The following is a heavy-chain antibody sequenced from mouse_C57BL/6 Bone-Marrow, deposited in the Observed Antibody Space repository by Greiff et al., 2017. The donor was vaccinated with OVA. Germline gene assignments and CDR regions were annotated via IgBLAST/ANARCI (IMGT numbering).Heavy chain of an antibody. V-gene: IGHV5-12*01. Sequence: EVQLVESGGGLVQPGGSLKLSCAASGFTFSDYYMYWVRQTPEKRLEWVAYISNGGGSTYYPDTVKGRFTISRDNAKNTLYLQMSRLKSEDTAMYYCARHSQWYFDVWGTGTTVTVSS. CDR3: ARHSQWYFDV. CDR2: ISNGGGST. J-gene: IGHJ1*03. CDR1: GFTFSDYY.